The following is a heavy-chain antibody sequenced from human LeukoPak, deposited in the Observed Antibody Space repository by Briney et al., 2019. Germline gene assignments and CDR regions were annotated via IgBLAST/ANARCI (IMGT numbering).Heavy chain of an antibody. CDR2: ITSGGTII. J-gene: IGHJ4*02. Sequence: GSLSLSCAASGFAFSDYHMSWIRQAPGKGLECVSYITSGGTIIKYADSVKGRFTISRDNAKNSLFLQMNSLRAEDTAVYYCARDCRSSSCLLGGRDYWGQGTLVTVSS. CDR1: GFAFSDYH. V-gene: IGHV3-11*01. CDR3: ARDCRSSSCLLGGRDY. D-gene: IGHD2-2*01.